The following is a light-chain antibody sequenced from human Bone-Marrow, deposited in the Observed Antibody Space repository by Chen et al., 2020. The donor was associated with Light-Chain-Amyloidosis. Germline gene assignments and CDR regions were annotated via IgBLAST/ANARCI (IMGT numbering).Light chain of an antibody. J-gene: IGLJ2*01. CDR3: QSADSSGTYEVI. Sequence: SYELTQPPSVSVSTGQTARITCSGDDLPTKYAYWYQQKPGQAPVLVIHRDTERPSGISERFSGSSSGTTAPLTLSGVQAEDEADYHCQSADSSGTYEVIFGGGTKLTVL. CDR1: DLPTKY. CDR2: RDT. V-gene: IGLV3-25*03.